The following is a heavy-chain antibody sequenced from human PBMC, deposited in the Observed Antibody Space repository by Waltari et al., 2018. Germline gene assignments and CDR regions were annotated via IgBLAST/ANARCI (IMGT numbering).Heavy chain of an antibody. J-gene: IGHJ5*02. Sequence: EVQLVESGGGLVQPGGSLRLSCAASGFTFSTYWMDWVRQAPGKGLEWVANIKQDGNESHYVDSVKGRFTISRDNAQNLLYLQINSLRDEDTAVYYCSVSLNHWGQGTLVTVSS. CDR3: SVSLNH. CDR1: GFTFSTYW. V-gene: IGHV3-7*01. CDR2: IKQDGNES.